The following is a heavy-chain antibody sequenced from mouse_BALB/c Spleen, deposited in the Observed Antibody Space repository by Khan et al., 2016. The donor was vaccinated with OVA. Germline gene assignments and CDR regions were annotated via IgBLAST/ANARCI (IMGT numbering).Heavy chain of an antibody. Sequence: QLQQSGPDLVKPGASVRISCKASGYSFTLYYLTWVKQSHGESLEWIGRVNPNNGDSAYNQKFKDRATLTVDKSSNTAYMDFRSLTSEDCAVYYGARGYDFFASWGQGTLVTVSA. CDR1: GYSFTLYY. J-gene: IGHJ3*01. CDR2: VNPNNGDS. V-gene: IGHV1-26*01. CDR3: ARGYDFFAS. D-gene: IGHD2-14*01.